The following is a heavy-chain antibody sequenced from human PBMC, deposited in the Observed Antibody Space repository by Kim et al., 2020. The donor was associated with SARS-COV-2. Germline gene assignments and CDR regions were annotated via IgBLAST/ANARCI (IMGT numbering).Heavy chain of an antibody. CDR3: ARGYYGGNNFDY. V-gene: IGHV4-34*01. D-gene: IGHD4-17*01. J-gene: IGHJ4*02. Sequence: NYNPSLKSRVTISVDTSKNQFSLKLSSVTAADTAVYYCARGYYGGNNFDYWGQGTLVTVSS.